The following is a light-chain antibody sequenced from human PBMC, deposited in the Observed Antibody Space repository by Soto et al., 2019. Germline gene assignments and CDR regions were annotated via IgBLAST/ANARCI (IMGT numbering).Light chain of an antibody. V-gene: IGLV2-14*03. CDR2: EVS. CDR3: SSSTTSTTVV. CDR1: SSDVGGYNF. J-gene: IGLJ1*01. Sequence: QSALTQPASVFGSPGQSSTFSCTGTSSDVGGYNFVSWYQQHPGKAPKLMIYEVSSRPSGVSNRFSGSKSVKTASLSISVLQPEDEPDYYSSSSTTSTTVVFGTGTKVTV.